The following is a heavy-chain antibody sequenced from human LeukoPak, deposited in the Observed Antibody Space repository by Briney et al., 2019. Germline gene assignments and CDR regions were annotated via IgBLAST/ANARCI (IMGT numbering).Heavy chain of an antibody. D-gene: IGHD5-12*01. CDR3: ASEYSGYDYHPDDY. J-gene: IGHJ4*02. CDR2: ISSSSSYI. CDR1: GFTFSSYS. V-gene: IGHV3-21*04. Sequence: GGSLRLSCAASGFTFSSYSMNWVRQAPGKGLEWVSSISSSSSYIYYADSVKGRFTISRDNAKNSLYLQMNSLRAEDTAVYYCASEYSGYDYHPDDYWGQGTLVTVSS.